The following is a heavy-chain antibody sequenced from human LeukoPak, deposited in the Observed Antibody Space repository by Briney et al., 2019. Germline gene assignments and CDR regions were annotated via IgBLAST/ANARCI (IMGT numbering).Heavy chain of an antibody. CDR3: AKVGSSGSTVTPFDY. Sequence: GGSLRLSCAASGFTFSSYAMSWVRQAPGKGLEWVSAISGSGGSAYYADSVKGRFTISRDNSKNTLYLQMNSLRAEDTAVYYCAKVGSSGSTVTPFDYWGQGTLVTVSS. CDR1: GFTFSSYA. J-gene: IGHJ4*02. V-gene: IGHV3-23*01. D-gene: IGHD6-19*01. CDR2: ISGSGGSA.